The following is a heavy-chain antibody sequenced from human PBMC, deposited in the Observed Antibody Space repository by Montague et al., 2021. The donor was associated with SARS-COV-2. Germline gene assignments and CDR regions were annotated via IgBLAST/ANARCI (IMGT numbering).Heavy chain of an antibody. CDR2: VHYTGST. CDR1: GDSINSYY. J-gene: IGHJ4*02. Sequence: SETLSLTCEVSGDSINSYYWSWIRQFPGKGLEWIGYVHYTGSTKYTPSLKTRVTLSLDTPKNHFSLKLRSVTAADTAIYYCARAQNTCFIANCVNYFEVWGLGALVTVSS. D-gene: IGHD1-1*01. CDR3: ARAQNTCFIANCVNYFEV. V-gene: IGHV4-59*01.